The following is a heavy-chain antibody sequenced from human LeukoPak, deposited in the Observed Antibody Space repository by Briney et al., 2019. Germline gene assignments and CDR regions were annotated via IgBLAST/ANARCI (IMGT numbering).Heavy chain of an antibody. J-gene: IGHJ4*02. CDR3: VKPQLYSNNWYFDY. CDR1: GFTFSSYP. Sequence: GGSLRLSCSASGFTFSSYPMHWVRQVPGRGPEYVSSINYNGAGTYYADSVKGRFTISRDNSKNTLYLQMSSLRIEDTAVYYCVKPQLYSNNWYFDYWGQGTLVTVSS. V-gene: IGHV3-64D*06. CDR2: INYNGAGT. D-gene: IGHD5-12*01.